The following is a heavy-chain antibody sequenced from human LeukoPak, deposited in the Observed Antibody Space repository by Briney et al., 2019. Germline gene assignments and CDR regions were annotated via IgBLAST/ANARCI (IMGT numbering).Heavy chain of an antibody. CDR2: MSSGSRYI. V-gene: IGHV3-21*01. Sequence: GGSLRLSCAASGFTFSSYSMTWVRQAPGKGLEWVSSMSSGSRYIYCAASVRGRFTISRDNARNSVYLQMNSLRVEDTAVYYCARDPLRYLRVGHYDYWGQGTLVAVSS. CDR1: GFTFSSYS. CDR3: ARDPLRYLRVGHYDY. J-gene: IGHJ4*02. D-gene: IGHD3-9*01.